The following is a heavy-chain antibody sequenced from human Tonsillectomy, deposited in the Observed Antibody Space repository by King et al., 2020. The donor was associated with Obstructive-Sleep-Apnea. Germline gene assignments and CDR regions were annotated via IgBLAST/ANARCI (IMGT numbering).Heavy chain of an antibody. CDR3: ARLRGEASLFTFFFDP. Sequence: LQLQQSGPGLVKPSETLSLTCTVSGGSISSTRYYWGWVRQPPGKGLEWIGSLYYTGDTYYNPSLRSRLTISVDASENHFSLRLNSVTAADTAVYYCARLRGEASLFTFFFDPWGQGTLVTVSS. D-gene: IGHD3-10*01. V-gene: IGHV4-39*02. J-gene: IGHJ5*02. CDR1: GGSISSTRYY. CDR2: LYYTGDT.